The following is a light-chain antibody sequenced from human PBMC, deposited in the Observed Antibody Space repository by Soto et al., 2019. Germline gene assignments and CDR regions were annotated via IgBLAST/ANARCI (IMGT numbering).Light chain of an antibody. Sequence: EIVLTQSPGTLSLSPGERATLSCRASQSVGSSYLAWYQQKPGQATRLLIYGASSRATGIPDRFSGSGSGTDFNITISRLETEDFAVYYCHQYGTSPYTFGQGTKLEIK. J-gene: IGKJ2*01. CDR3: HQYGTSPYT. V-gene: IGKV3-20*01. CDR1: QSVGSSY. CDR2: GAS.